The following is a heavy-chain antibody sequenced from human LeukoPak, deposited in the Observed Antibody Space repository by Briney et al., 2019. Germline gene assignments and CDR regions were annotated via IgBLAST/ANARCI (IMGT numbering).Heavy chain of an antibody. CDR1: GGSFSGYY. D-gene: IGHD2-15*01. Sequence: SETLSLTCAVYGGSFSGYYWSWIRQPPGKGLEWIGEINHSGSTNYNPSLKSRVTISVDTSKNQFSLKLSSVTAADTAMYYCASHWVNLGVVVVAATPDFDYWGQGTLVTVSS. CDR3: ASHWVNLGVVVVAATPDFDY. V-gene: IGHV4-34*01. CDR2: INHSGST. J-gene: IGHJ4*02.